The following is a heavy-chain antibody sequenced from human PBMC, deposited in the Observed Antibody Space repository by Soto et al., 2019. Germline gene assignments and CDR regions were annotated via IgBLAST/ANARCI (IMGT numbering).Heavy chain of an antibody. Sequence: QLHLQESGPGLVEPSETLSLTCSVSGGAISSGTNYWGWVRRAPGKGLEWIGNIYFRGSTYYNPSLKSRVTIAIDTSKNQFSLKLRSVTAADTAVYYCARMGYATGWYYFDYWGQGALVTVSS. CDR1: GGAISSGTNY. D-gene: IGHD2-8*01. V-gene: IGHV4-39*01. J-gene: IGHJ4*02. CDR2: IYFRGST. CDR3: ARMGYATGWYYFDY.